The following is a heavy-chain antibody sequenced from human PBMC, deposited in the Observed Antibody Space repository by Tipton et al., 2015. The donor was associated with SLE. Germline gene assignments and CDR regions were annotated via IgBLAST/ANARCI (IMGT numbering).Heavy chain of an antibody. D-gene: IGHD1-26*01. CDR2: INWHSNSI. Sequence: SLRLSCAASGFTFAAYGMHWVRQAPGKGLEWVSGINWHSNSIGYADSVKGRFTISRDNAKNSLYLQMNSLRTADTAFYYCVKGGVGATSAARKYFDSWGQGTLVTVSS. CDR3: VKGGVGATSAARKYFDS. CDR1: GFTFAAYG. J-gene: IGHJ4*02. V-gene: IGHV3-9*01.